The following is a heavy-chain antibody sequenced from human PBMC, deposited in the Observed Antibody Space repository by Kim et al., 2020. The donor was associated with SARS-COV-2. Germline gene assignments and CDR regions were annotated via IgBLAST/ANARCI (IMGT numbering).Heavy chain of an antibody. D-gene: IGHD2-2*01. CDR2: ISYDGSNK. J-gene: IGHJ6*02. Sequence: GGSLRLSCAASGFTFSSYGMHWARQAPGKGLEWVAVISYDGSNKYYADSVKGRFTISRDNSKNTLYLQMNSLRAEDTAVYYCAKDFVVVPAAILYYGMDVWGQGTTVTVSS. CDR1: GFTFSSYG. CDR3: AKDFVVVPAAILYYGMDV. V-gene: IGHV3-30*18.